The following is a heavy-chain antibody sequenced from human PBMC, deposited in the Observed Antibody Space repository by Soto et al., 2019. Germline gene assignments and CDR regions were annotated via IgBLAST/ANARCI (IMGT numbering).Heavy chain of an antibody. CDR3: ARSRLIYTGYSYAPEYYFDY. CDR2: INHSGST. J-gene: IGHJ4*02. CDR1: GGSFSGYY. Sequence: LSLTCAVYGGSFSGYYWSWIRQPPGKGLEWIGEINHSGSTNYNPSLKSRVTTSVDTSKNQFSLKLSSVTAADTAVYYCARSRLIYTGYSYAPEYYFDYWGQGTLVTVSS. D-gene: IGHD5-18*01. V-gene: IGHV4-34*01.